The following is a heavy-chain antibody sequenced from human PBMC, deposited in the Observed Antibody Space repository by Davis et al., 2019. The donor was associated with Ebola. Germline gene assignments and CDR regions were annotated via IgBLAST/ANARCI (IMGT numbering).Heavy chain of an antibody. CDR3: AGERGYYGMDV. D-gene: IGHD3-16*01. V-gene: IGHV4-34*01. CDR1: GGSISSYY. Sequence: SETLSLTCTVSGGSISSYYWSWIRQPPGKGLEWIGEINHSGSTNYNPSLKSRVTISVDTSKNQFSLKLSSVTAADTAVYYCAGERGYYGMDVWGQGTTVTVSS. J-gene: IGHJ6*02. CDR2: INHSGST.